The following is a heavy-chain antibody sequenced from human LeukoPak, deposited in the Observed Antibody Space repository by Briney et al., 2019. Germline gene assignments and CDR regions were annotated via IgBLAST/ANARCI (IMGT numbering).Heavy chain of an antibody. CDR1: RGSISNSGYY. Sequence: SETLSLTCTVSRGSISNSGYYWGWIRHPPGKGLELIGGIYYSGGTSYNQPLKNRGAISLDASTNQFSLMLTSATAADAAAYYCARGGSRLTTAEDLDYWGQGALVTVSS. CDR3: ARGGSRLTTAEDLDY. J-gene: IGHJ4*02. V-gene: IGHV4-39*01. D-gene: IGHD3-16*01. CDR2: IYYSGGT.